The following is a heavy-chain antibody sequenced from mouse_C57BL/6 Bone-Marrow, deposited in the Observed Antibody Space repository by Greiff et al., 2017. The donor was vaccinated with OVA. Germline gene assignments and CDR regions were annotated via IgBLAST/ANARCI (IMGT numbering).Heavy chain of an antibody. J-gene: IGHJ2*01. CDR2: IDPSDSYT. CDR1: GSTFTSYW. CDR3: ARVYYGNYYFDY. V-gene: IGHV1-69*01. D-gene: IGHD2-1*01. Sequence: QVQLQQPGAELVMPGASVTLSCKASGSTFTSYWMHWVKQRPGQGLEWIGEIDPSDSYTNYNQKFKGKSTLTVDKSSSTAYMQLSSLTSEDSAVYYCARVYYGNYYFDYWGQGTTLTVSS.